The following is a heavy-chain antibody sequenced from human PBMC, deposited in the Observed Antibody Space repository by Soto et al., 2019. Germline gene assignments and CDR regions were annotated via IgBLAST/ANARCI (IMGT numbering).Heavy chain of an antibody. Sequence: QAHLEQSGAELKRPGASVKVSCKASGYTFSDFDINWLRQASGHGPEWMGWMNAKSGDTFFAQRFQGKVNMTWDTSLSTAYMEVGSLTSDDTAIYYCARGNPFNYAGFDVWGQGTTVAVSS. CDR3: ARGNPFNYAGFDV. CDR1: GYTFSDFD. CDR2: MNAKSGDT. J-gene: IGHJ6*02. V-gene: IGHV1-8*01. D-gene: IGHD3-16*01.